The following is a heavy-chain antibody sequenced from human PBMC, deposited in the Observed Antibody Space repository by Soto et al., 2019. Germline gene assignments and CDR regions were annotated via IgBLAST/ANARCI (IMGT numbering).Heavy chain of an antibody. CDR3: GTFLRFHLGDILKTTAFHI. D-gene: IGHD3-16*01. CDR1: GFTFSSYA. Sequence: EVKLLQSGGGLVQPGGSMRLSCAVSGFTFSSYAMSWVRQATGTGLECVSVISIRGGNPYYSDSVKGRFTISIDNSKNALYLQMHSLRAEDTAVYFSGTFLRFHLGDILKTTAFHILGPGTM. V-gene: IGHV3-23*01. J-gene: IGHJ3*02. CDR2: ISIRGGNP.